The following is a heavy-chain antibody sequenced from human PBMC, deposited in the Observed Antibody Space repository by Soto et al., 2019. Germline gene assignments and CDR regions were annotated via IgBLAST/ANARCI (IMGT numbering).Heavy chain of an antibody. D-gene: IGHD3-22*01. CDR3: AKERSSGYFSGSANFDY. V-gene: IGHV3-23*01. J-gene: IGHJ4*02. CDR1: GFTFSSYA. Sequence: PVGSLRLSCAASGFTFSSYAMSWVRQAPGKGLEWVSAISGSGGSTYYADSVKGRFTISRDNSKNTLYLQMNSLRAEDTAVYYCAKERSSGYFSGSANFDYWGQGTLVTVSS. CDR2: ISGSGGST.